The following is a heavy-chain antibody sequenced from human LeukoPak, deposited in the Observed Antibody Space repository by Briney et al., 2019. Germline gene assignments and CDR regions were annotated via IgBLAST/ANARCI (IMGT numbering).Heavy chain of an antibody. D-gene: IGHD3-22*01. CDR1: GYSFTSYW. V-gene: IGHV5-51*01. CDR3: ALTFYHDSSGYHPFDY. Sequence: GESLKISCKTSGYSFTSYWIGWVRQMPGKGLEWMGIIYLSDSDVRYSPSFQGQVTISADKSISTAYLQWNSLKASDTAMYYCALTFYHDSSGYHPFDYWGQGTLATVSS. J-gene: IGHJ4*02. CDR2: IYLSDSDV.